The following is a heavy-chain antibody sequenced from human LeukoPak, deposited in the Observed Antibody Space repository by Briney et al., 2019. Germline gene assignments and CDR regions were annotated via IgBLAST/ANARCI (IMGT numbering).Heavy chain of an antibody. D-gene: IGHD4-11*01. CDR2: IYYSGST. V-gene: IGHV4-59*01. Sequence: SETLSLTCTVSGGSISSYYWSWIRQPPGKGLEWIGYIYYSGSTNYNPSLKSRVTISVDTSKNQFSLKLSSVTAADTAVYYCARDIVMTTVTTRGLRNNWFDPWGQGTLVTVSS. J-gene: IGHJ5*02. CDR3: ARDIVMTTVTTRGLRNNWFDP. CDR1: GGSISSYY.